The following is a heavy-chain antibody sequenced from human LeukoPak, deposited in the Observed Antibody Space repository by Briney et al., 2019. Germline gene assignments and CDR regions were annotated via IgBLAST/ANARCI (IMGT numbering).Heavy chain of an antibody. CDR3: ARGDSSSWHPFFDY. CDR2: IYTSGST. Sequence: SETLSLTCTVSGGSISSGSYYRTWIRQPAGKGLEWIGRIYTSGSTNYNPSLKSRVTISVDTSKNQFSLKLSSVTAADTAVYYCARGDSSSWHPFFDYWGQGTLVTVSS. J-gene: IGHJ4*02. D-gene: IGHD6-13*01. V-gene: IGHV4-61*02. CDR1: GGSISSGSYY.